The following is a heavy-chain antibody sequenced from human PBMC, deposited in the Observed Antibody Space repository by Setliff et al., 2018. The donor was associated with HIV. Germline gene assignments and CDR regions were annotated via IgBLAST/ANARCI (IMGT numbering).Heavy chain of an antibody. V-gene: IGHV4-38-2*01. D-gene: IGHD1-20*01. CDR2: IYHTGST. CDR3: ARSDPVDNWNPTLKWFDP. J-gene: IGHJ5*02. CDR1: GYSISSGYY. Sequence: SETLSLTCAVSGYSISSGYYWDWIRQPPGKGLEWIGSIYHTGSTYSNPSLKSRVTISVDSSKNQFSLKLSSVTAADTAVYYCARSDPVDNWNPTLKWFDPWGQGTLVIVSS.